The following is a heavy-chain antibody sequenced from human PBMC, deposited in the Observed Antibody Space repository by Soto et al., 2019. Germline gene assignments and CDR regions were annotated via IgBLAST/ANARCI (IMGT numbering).Heavy chain of an antibody. V-gene: IGHV4-59*02. J-gene: IGHJ4*02. D-gene: IGHD6-19*01. CDR1: GGSVTGFY. CDR2: IFHSGSS. Sequence: SETLSLTCPVSGGSVTGFYWSWIRQPPGKRLEWIGYIFHSGSSNYNPSLKSRVTISADTSKSQVSLRLTSVTAADTAVYYCARAPGLGVANIDYWGRRTLVTVSS. CDR3: ARAPGLGVANIDY.